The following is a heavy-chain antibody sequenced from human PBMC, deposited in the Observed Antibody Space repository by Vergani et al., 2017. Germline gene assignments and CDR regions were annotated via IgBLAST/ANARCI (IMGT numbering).Heavy chain of an antibody. CDR3: AKGGSSWXFDY. J-gene: IGHJ4*02. V-gene: IGHV3-23*01. Sequence: EVQLLESGGGLVQPGGSLRLSCVASGFTFSTYAMNWVRQAPGKGLEWVSGISGGGDTTYYADSVKGRFTLSRDNSKNMLYLQMNSLRAEDTALYYCAKGGSSWXFDYWGQGTLVTVSS. CDR2: ISGGGDTT. D-gene: IGHD6-13*01. CDR1: GFTFSTYA.